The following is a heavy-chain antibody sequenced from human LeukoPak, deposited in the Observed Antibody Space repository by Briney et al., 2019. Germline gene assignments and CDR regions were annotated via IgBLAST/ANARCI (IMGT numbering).Heavy chain of an antibody. V-gene: IGHV3-7*01. J-gene: IGHJ4*02. D-gene: IGHD1-14*01. Sequence: GGSLRLSCAASGFTFSSYWMSWVRQAPGKGLELVANIKQGGSEKYYVDSVKGRFTISRDNANNSLYLQMNSLRAEDTAVYYCARNQRRLDYWGQGTLVTVSS. CDR3: ARNQRRLDY. CDR2: IKQGGSEK. CDR1: GFTFSSYW.